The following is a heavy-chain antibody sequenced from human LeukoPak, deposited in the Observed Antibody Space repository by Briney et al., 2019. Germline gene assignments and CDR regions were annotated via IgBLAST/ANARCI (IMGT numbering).Heavy chain of an antibody. D-gene: IGHD6-13*01. J-gene: IGHJ4*02. V-gene: IGHV1-2*06. CDR2: INPNSGGT. CDR1: GYTFTGYY. CDR3: AREEGSSWPIDY. Sequence: ASVTASCKASGYTFTGYYMHWVRQAPGQGLEWMGRINPNSGGTNYAQKFQGRVTMTRDTSISTAYMELSRLRSDDTAVYYCAREEGSSWPIDYWGQGTLVTVSS.